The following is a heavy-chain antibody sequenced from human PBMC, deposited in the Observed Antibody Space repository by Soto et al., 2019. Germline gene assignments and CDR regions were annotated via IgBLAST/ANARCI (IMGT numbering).Heavy chain of an antibody. D-gene: IGHD1-26*01. Sequence: GGSLRLSCSASGFTFSSYAMHWVRQAPGKGLEYVSAISSNGGSTYYADSVKGRFTISRDNSKNTLYLQMSSLRAEDTAVYYCVKDLRRWELGLYYYGMDVWGQGTTVTVSS. CDR1: GFTFSSYA. CDR2: ISSNGGST. J-gene: IGHJ6*02. V-gene: IGHV3-64D*06. CDR3: VKDLRRWELGLYYYGMDV.